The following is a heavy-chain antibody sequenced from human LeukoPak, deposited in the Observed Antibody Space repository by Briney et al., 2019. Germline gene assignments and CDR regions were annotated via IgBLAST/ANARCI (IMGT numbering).Heavy chain of an antibody. CDR1: GFTVSSNY. CDR3: AKDEAVDIVVVPAARGVYMDV. CDR2: ISGSGGST. D-gene: IGHD2-2*01. Sequence: GGSLRLSCAASGFTVSSNYMSWVRQAPGKGLEWVSAISGSGGSTYYADSVKGRFTISRDNSKNTLYLQMNSLRAEDTAVYYCAKDEAVDIVVVPAARGVYMDVWGKGTTVTVSS. J-gene: IGHJ6*03. V-gene: IGHV3-23*01.